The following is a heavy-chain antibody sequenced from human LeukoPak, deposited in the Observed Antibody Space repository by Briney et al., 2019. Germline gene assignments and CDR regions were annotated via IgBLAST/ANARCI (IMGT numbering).Heavy chain of an antibody. J-gene: IGHJ3*02. Sequence: GGSLRLSCAASGFTFSSYAMHWVGQAPGKGLEWVAVISDDGSNKYYADSMKGRFTISRDNSKNTLYLQMNSLRAEDTAVYYCARVDDLDAFDIWGQGTMVTVSS. CDR2: ISDDGSNK. CDR3: ARVDDLDAFDI. V-gene: IGHV3-30*04. CDR1: GFTFSSYA. D-gene: IGHD2-2*03.